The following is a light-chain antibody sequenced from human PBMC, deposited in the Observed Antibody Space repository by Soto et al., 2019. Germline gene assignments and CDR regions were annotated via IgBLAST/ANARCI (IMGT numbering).Light chain of an antibody. V-gene: IGKV1-5*01. CDR1: QSVSSS. CDR3: QQRWT. CDR2: AAS. J-gene: IGKJ1*01. Sequence: EIRMTQSASSLSASVGDRVTIPCRASQSVSSSLAWYQQKPWEAPKLLIFAASTLQSGVPSRFTGSGSGIDFTITIDSLQPEDLSTYYCQQRWTFGQGTKVDIK.